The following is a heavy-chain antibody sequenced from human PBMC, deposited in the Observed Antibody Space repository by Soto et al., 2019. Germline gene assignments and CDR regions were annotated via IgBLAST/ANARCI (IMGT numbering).Heavy chain of an antibody. Sequence: QVQLVESGGGVVQPGRSLRLSCAASGFTFSSYGMHWVRQAPGKGLEWVAVISYDGSNKYYADSVKGRFTISRDNSKNTLYLQMNSLRAEDTAVYYCAKDVSGTLDIRYYYGMDVWGQGPTVTVSS. V-gene: IGHV3-30*18. J-gene: IGHJ6*02. CDR1: GFTFSSYG. CDR3: AKDVSGTLDIRYYYGMDV. CDR2: ISYDGSNK. D-gene: IGHD2-2*03.